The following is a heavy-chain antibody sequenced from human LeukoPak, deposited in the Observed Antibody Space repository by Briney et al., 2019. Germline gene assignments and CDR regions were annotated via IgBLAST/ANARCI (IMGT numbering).Heavy chain of an antibody. J-gene: IGHJ4*02. CDR3: ARQFLWGYPSHFDY. CDR1: GGSISSYY. CDR2: IYYSGST. V-gene: IGHV4-59*05. Sequence: SETLSLTCTVSGGSISSYYWSWIRQPPGKGLEWIGSIYYSGSTYYNPSLKSRVTISVDTSKNQFSLKLSSVTAADTAVYYCARQFLWGYPSHFDYWGQGTLVTVSS. D-gene: IGHD3-10*01.